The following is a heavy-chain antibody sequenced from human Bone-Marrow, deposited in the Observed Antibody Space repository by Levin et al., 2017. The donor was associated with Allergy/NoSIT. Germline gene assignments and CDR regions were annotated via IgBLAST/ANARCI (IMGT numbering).Heavy chain of an antibody. D-gene: IGHD6-13*01. J-gene: IGHJ4*02. CDR3: ARVVGNNVAAAGQAADY. CDR1: GGIFTSYV. CDR2: ISTTIGTA. Sequence: SVKVSCKSSGGIFTSYVISWVRQAPGQGLEYMGGISTTIGTANYAQKFRGRLTITADEATSTAYMELSSLTSEDTALYFCARVVGNNVAAAGQAADYWGQGTLLIVSS. V-gene: IGHV1-69*13.